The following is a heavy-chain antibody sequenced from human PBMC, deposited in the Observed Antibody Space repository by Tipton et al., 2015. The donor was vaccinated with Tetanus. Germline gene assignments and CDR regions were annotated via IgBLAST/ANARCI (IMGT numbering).Heavy chain of an antibody. V-gene: IGHV4-59*01. CDR3: ARDHRLSASYAGWFDP. Sequence: TLSLTCTVSGGSISSYYCSWVRQPPGKGLEWIGHTHYSGNTNYNSSLWRRVTISLDTSKNQFSLRLNSVTAADTAIYYCARDHRLSASYAGWFDPWGQGTLVTVSS. J-gene: IGHJ5*02. D-gene: IGHD1-26*01. CDR1: GGSISSYY. CDR2: THYSGNT.